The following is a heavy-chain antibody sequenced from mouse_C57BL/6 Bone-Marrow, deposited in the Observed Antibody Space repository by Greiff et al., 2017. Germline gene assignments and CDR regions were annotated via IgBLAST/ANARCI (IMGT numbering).Heavy chain of an antibody. Sequence: QVQLQQPGAELVKPGASVKLSCKASGYTFTSYWMHWVKQRPGQGLEWIGMIHPNSGSSNYNEKFKSKATLTVDKSSSTAYMQLSSLTSEDSAVYYCARRLRAWFAYWGQGTLVTVSA. J-gene: IGHJ3*01. V-gene: IGHV1-64*01. CDR3: ARRLRAWFAY. CDR1: GYTFTSYW. CDR2: IHPNSGSS. D-gene: IGHD2-2*01.